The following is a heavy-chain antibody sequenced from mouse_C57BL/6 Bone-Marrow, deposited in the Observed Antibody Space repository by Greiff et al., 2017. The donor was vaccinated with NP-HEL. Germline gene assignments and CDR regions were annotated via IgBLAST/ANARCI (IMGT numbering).Heavy chain of an antibody. V-gene: IGHV1-81*01. CDR2: IYPRSGNT. Sequence: QVQLQQSGAELARPGASVKLSCKASGYTFTSYGISWVKQRTGQGLEWIGEIYPRSGNTYYNEKFKGKATLTADKSSSTAYIELRSLTSEDSAVYFCARWGARNYFDYWGQGTTLTVSS. CDR1: GYTFTSYG. CDR3: ARWGARNYFDY. D-gene: IGHD3-1*01. J-gene: IGHJ2*01.